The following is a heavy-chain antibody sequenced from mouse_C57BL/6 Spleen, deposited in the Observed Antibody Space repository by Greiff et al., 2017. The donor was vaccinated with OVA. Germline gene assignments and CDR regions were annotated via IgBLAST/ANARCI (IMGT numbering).Heavy chain of an antibody. V-gene: IGHV1-55*01. CDR2: IYPGSGST. D-gene: IGHD3-2*02. Sequence: VQLQQPGAELVKPGASVKMSCKASGYTFTSYWITWVKQRPGQGLEWIGDIYPGSGSTNYNEKFKSKATLTVDTSSSTAYMQRSSLTSEDSAVYYCARGTAQATLMDYWGQGTSVTVSS. J-gene: IGHJ4*01. CDR3: ARGTAQATLMDY. CDR1: GYTFTSYW.